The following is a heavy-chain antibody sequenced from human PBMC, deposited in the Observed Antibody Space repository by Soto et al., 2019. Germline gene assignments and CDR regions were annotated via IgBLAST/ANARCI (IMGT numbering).Heavy chain of an antibody. Sequence: QVQLQESGPGLVKPSETLTLTCTVSGGSISSYCCSWIRQPPGKGLEWIGYICNSVTTNYNPSLKARVTISGDTSKNQFSLKLSSVTAADPAVYYCARHDPGGFDYWGQGTLVTVSS. CDR3: ARHDPGGFDY. V-gene: IGHV4-59*08. CDR1: GGSISSYC. D-gene: IGHD3-10*01. CDR2: ICNSVTT. J-gene: IGHJ4*02.